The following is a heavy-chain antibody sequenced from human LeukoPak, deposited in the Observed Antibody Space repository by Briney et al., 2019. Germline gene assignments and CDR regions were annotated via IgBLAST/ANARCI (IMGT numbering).Heavy chain of an antibody. CDR1: GFTYKRYS. V-gene: IGHV3-21*01. Sequence: PGGSVRLSCAASGFTYKRYSMNWARQAPGKARECVSSISSSSSYIYYADSVKGRFTISRDNAKTSLYLQMNSLRAEDTAVYYCARDGETDEVPAADPYIDSWGQGTLVTVSS. CDR2: ISSSSSYI. D-gene: IGHD2-2*01. J-gene: IGHJ4*02. CDR3: ARDGETDEVPAADPYIDS.